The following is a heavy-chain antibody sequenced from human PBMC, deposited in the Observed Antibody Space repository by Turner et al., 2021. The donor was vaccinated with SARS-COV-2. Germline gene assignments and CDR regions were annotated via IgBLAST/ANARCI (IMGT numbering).Heavy chain of an antibody. J-gene: IGHJ6*02. D-gene: IGHD6-13*01. Sequence: EVQLVESGGGLVKPGGSLRLSWPASGFNLSSYSMNWVRQAPGKGLEWVSSISSSSSYIYYADSVKGRFTISRDNAKNSLYLQMNSLRAEDTAVYYCASIAAADPKYYHYYGMDVWGQGTTVTVSS. V-gene: IGHV3-21*01. CDR1: GFNLSSYS. CDR2: ISSSSSYI. CDR3: ASIAAADPKYYHYYGMDV.